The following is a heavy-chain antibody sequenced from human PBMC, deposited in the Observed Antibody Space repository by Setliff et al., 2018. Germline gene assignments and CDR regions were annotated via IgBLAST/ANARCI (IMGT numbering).Heavy chain of an antibody. CDR3: ASPLVDYDSSGTDC. J-gene: IGHJ4*02. Sequence: GASVKVSCKASGYTFTKYLLHWVRQAPGQRFEWMGWINADNGNTKYSQNFQGGVTITRDTSASTAYMELSSLRSEDTAVYYCASPLVDYDSSGTDCWGQGTLVTVSS. CDR1: GYTFTKYL. V-gene: IGHV1-3*01. D-gene: IGHD3-22*01. CDR2: INADNGNT.